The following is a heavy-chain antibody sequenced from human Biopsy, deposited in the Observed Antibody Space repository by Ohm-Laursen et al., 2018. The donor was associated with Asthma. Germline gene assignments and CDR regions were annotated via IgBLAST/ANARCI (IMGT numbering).Heavy chain of an antibody. CDR3: ARAVDYSHYYGIDV. CDR2: ISVYNGNT. Sequence: ASVKVSCKASGYTFNSAGITWVRQAPGQGLEWMGWISVYNGNTKVAQKLQDRVTMITDTSTSTAYMELRSLRSDDTAVYFCARAVDYSHYYGIDVWGQGPTVTVS. J-gene: IGHJ6*02. V-gene: IGHV1-18*01. CDR1: GYTFNSAG. D-gene: IGHD3-10*01.